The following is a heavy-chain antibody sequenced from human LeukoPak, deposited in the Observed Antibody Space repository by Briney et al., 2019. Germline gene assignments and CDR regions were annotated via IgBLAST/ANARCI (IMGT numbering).Heavy chain of an antibody. D-gene: IGHD4-23*01. CDR1: GFTFSDYY. V-gene: IGHV3-11*03. J-gene: IGHJ1*01. CDR2: ISSSSSYI. Sequence: GGSLRLSCAASGFTFSDYYMSWIRQAPGKGLEWVSSISSSSSYIYYADSVKGRFTISRDNSKNTLYLQMNSLRAEDTAVYYCAKKVVTQPGPAYFQHWGQGALVTVSS. CDR3: AKKVVTQPGPAYFQH.